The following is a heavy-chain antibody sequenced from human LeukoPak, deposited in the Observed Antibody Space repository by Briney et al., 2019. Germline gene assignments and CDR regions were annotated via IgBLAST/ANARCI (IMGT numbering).Heavy chain of an antibody. Sequence: PGGSLRLSCAASGFTFSGYAMHWVRQAPGKGLEWVAVISYDGSNKYYADSVKGRFTISRDNSKNTLYLQMNSLRAEDTAVYYCARAEGRWLIVVVPAAPPDYWGQGTLVTVSS. CDR3: ARAEGRWLIVVVPAAPPDY. CDR2: ISYDGSNK. D-gene: IGHD2-2*01. V-gene: IGHV3-30-3*01. CDR1: GFTFSGYA. J-gene: IGHJ4*02.